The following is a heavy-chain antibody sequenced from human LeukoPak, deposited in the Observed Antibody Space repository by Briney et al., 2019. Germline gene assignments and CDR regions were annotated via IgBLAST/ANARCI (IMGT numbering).Heavy chain of an antibody. CDR1: GFTFSSYA. CDR3: AKGPQVVATVFDY. V-gene: IGHV3-23*01. CDR2: ISGSGGST. J-gene: IGHJ4*02. D-gene: IGHD5-12*01. Sequence: AGGSLRLSCAASGFTFSSYAMSWVRQAPGKGLEWVSAISGSGGSTYYADSVKGRFIISRDNSKNTLYLQMNSLRAEDTAVYYCAKGPQVVATVFDYWGQGTLVTVSS.